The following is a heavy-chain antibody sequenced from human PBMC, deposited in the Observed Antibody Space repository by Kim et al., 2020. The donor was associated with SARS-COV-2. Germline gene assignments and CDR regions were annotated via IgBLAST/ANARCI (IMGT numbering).Heavy chain of an antibody. CDR1: GYTFTSYY. CDR2: INPSGGST. D-gene: IGHD2-2*01. V-gene: IGHV1-46*03. J-gene: IGHJ5*02. CDR3: ARDRVVVVPAAIGGWFDP. Sequence: ASVKVSCKASGYTFTSYYMHWVRQAPGQGLEWMGIINPSGGSTSYAQKFQGRVTMTRDTSTSTVYMELSSLRSEDTAVYYCARDRVVVVPAAIGGWFDPWGQGTLVTVSS.